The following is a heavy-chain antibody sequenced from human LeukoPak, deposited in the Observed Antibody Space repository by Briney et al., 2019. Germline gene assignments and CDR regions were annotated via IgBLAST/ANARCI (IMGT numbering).Heavy chain of an antibody. J-gene: IGHJ3*02. CDR3: AGVARTYYGSQKDI. V-gene: IGHV4-59*12. CDR1: SGSISSYY. D-gene: IGHD3-10*01. CDR2: IYYSGST. Sequence: PSETLSLTCTVSSGSISSYYWSWIRQPPGKGLEWIGYIYYSGSTNYNPSLKSRVTISVDTSKNQFSLKLSSVTAADTAVYYCAGVARTYYGSQKDIWGQGTMVTVSS.